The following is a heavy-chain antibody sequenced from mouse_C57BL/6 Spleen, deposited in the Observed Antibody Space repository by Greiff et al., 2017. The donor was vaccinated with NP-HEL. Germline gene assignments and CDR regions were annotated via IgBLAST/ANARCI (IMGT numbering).Heavy chain of an antibody. Sequence: QVQLQQPGAELVMPGASVKLSCKASGYTFTSYWMHWVKQRPGQGLEWIGEIDPSDSYTNYNQKFKGKSTLTVDKSSSTAYMQLSSLTSEDSAVYYCAIIYYDYLYDYWGQGTTLTVSS. D-gene: IGHD2-4*01. J-gene: IGHJ2*01. CDR2: IDPSDSYT. V-gene: IGHV1-69*01. CDR3: AIIYYDYLYDY. CDR1: GYTFTSYW.